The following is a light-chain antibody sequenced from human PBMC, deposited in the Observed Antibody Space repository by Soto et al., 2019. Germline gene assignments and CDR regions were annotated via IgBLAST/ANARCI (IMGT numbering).Light chain of an antibody. CDR3: QKHNSAPYT. Sequence: DIQMTQSPSSLSASVGDRVTITCRASQGISNYLAWYQQKPGKVPKLLIYAASTLQAGVPSRFSGSGSGTDFTLTINSLQPEDVAPYYCQKHNSAPYTFGQGTKLEIK. CDR1: QGISNY. J-gene: IGKJ2*01. CDR2: AAS. V-gene: IGKV1-27*01.